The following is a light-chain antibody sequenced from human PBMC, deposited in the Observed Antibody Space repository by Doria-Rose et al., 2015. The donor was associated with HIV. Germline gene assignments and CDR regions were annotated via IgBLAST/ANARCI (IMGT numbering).Light chain of an antibody. CDR2: DGS. Sequence: TQSPGTLSLSPGERATLSCRASQSFSSTYLAWYQQKPGQAPSLLIYDGSTRATGIPDRFSASGSETDFTLTINRLEPEDFALYYCYQYGTSWTFGQGTKVEI. J-gene: IGKJ1*01. V-gene: IGKV3-20*01. CDR1: QSFSSTY. CDR3: YQYGTSWT.